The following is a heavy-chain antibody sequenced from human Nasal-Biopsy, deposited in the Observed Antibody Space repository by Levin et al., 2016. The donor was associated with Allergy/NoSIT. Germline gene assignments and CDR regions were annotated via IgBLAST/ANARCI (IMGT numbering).Heavy chain of an antibody. D-gene: IGHD3-10*01. CDR1: GFTFSKYN. J-gene: IGHJ6*02. Sequence: GGSLRLSCLGSGFTFSKYNMNWVRQAPGKGLELVSSLSSGSSEIYYADSVKGRFTISRDDAKNSLYLQMNSVRVEDTAVYYCARDSITMIGGVIDPSNHYGMDVWGQGTTVTVSS. CDR2: LSSGSSEI. CDR3: ARDSITMIGGVIDPSNHYGMDV. V-gene: IGHV3-21*06.